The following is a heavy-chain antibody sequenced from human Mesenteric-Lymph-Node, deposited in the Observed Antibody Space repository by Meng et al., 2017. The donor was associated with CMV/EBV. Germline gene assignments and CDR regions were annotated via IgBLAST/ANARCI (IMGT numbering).Heavy chain of an antibody. CDR2: ITSRSSYI. CDR3: ARPYGGNSQGAFDI. V-gene: IGHV3-21*01. J-gene: IGHJ3*02. Sequence: GESLKISCAASGFTFSSYSINWVRQAPGKGLEWVSCITSRSSYIYYSDSVKGRFTISRDDANYSLYLQMNNLRAEDTAVYYCARPYGGNSQGAFDIWGQGTMVTVSS. D-gene: IGHD4-23*01. CDR1: GFTFSSYS.